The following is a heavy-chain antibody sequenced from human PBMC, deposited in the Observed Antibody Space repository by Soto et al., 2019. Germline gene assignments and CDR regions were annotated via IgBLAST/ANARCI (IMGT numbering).Heavy chain of an antibody. Sequence: PSETLSLTCTVSCGSISSYYWIWIRQPAGKGLEWIGRIYTSGSTNYNPSLKSRVTMSVDTSKNQFSLKLSSVTAADTAVYYCARMVYAFMGEIYWFDPWGQGTLVTVSS. V-gene: IGHV4-4*07. CDR3: ARMVYAFMGEIYWFDP. CDR2: IYTSGST. D-gene: IGHD2-8*01. J-gene: IGHJ5*02. CDR1: CGSISSYY.